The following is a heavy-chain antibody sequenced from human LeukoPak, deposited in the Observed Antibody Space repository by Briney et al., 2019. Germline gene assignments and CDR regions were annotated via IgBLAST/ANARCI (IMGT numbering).Heavy chain of an antibody. D-gene: IGHD3-22*01. J-gene: IGHJ4*02. Sequence: PSETLSLTCSVSGATVHNSYWNWIRQSAGKGLEWIGRIYATGSSDYNPSLKSRVTMSVDTSMNLFSLNLTSVTAADTAVYFCARDRALDSDISGVYYNRGLDCWGQGTLVTVSS. CDR1: GATVHNSY. CDR3: ARDRALDSDISGVYYNRGLDC. CDR2: IYATGSS. V-gene: IGHV4-4*07.